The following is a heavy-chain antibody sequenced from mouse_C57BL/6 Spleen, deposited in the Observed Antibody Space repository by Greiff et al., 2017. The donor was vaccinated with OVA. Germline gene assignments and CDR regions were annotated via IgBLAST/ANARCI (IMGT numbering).Heavy chain of an antibody. Sequence: QVQLQQPGAELVRPGTSVKLSCKASGYTFTSYWMHWVKQRPGQGLEWIGVIDPSDSYTNYNQKFKGKATLTVDTSSSTAYMQLSSLTSEDSAVYYCARILWDDYAWFAYWGQGTLVTVSA. V-gene: IGHV1-59*01. CDR2: IDPSDSYT. CDR3: ARILWDDYAWFAY. D-gene: IGHD2-4*01. J-gene: IGHJ3*01. CDR1: GYTFTSYW.